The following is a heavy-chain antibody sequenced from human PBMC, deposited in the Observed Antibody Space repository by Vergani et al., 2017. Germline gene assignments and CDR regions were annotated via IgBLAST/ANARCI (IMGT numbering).Heavy chain of an antibody. CDR2: IYYSGST. D-gene: IGHD2-15*01. Sequence: QVQLQESGPGLVKPSETLSLTCTVSGGSISSYYWSWIRQPPGKGLEWIGYIYYSGSTNYNPSLKSRVTISVDTSKNQFSLKLSSVTAADTAVYYCARGRIHEYYYYYMDVWGKGTTVTVSS. CDR1: GGSISSYY. CDR3: ARGRIHEYYYYYMDV. J-gene: IGHJ6*03. V-gene: IGHV4-59*01.